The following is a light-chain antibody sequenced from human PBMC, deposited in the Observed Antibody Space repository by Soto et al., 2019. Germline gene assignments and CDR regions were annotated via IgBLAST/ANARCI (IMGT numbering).Light chain of an antibody. CDR1: SSDIGAHYD. CDR3: QSYDSSLSGWV. J-gene: IGLJ3*02. CDR2: GNN. V-gene: IGLV1-40*01. Sequence: QSVLTQPPSVSGAPGQRVTISCTGSSSDIGAHYDVHWYQQLPGTAPKLLIYGNNNRPSGVPDRFSGSKSGTSASLAITGLQAEDEDDDYCQSYDSSLSGWVFGGGTKLTVL.